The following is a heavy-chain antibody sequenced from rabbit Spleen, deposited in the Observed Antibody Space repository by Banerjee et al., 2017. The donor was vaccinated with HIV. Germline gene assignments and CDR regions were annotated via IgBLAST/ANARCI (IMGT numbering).Heavy chain of an antibody. CDR2: INAVTGKA. V-gene: IGHV1S45*01. CDR3: ARDDTYAYAGYRLNL. CDR1: GFSVSNKAV. D-gene: IGHD6-1*01. Sequence: QEQLVESGGGLVQPEGSLTLTCTASGFSVSNKAVMCWVRQAPGKGLEWIACINAVTGKAVYASWAKGRFTFSKTSSTTVTLQMTSLTAADTATYFCARDDTYAYAGYRLNLWGPGTLVTVS. J-gene: IGHJ4*01.